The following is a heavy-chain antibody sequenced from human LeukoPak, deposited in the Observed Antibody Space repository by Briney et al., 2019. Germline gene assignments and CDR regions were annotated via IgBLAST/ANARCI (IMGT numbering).Heavy chain of an antibody. CDR2: MNPNSGNT. CDR3: ARELWFGDNNAWFDP. D-gene: IGHD3-10*01. CDR1: GYTFTGYY. J-gene: IGHJ5*02. V-gene: IGHV1-8*03. Sequence: ASVKVSCKASGYTFTGYYMHWVRQATGQGLEWMGWMNPNSGNTGYAQKFQGRVTITRNTSISTAYMELSSLRSEDTAVYYCARELWFGDNNAWFDPWGQGTLVTVSS.